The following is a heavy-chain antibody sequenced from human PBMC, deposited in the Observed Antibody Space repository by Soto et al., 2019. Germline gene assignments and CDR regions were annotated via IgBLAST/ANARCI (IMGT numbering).Heavy chain of an antibody. J-gene: IGHJ5*02. D-gene: IGHD2-15*01. CDR3: ARGSYCSGGSCYPHSGFRFDP. CDR2: ISSSSSYI. V-gene: IGHV3-21*01. CDR1: GFTFSSYS. Sequence: SLRLSCAASGFTFSSYSMNWVRQAPGKGLEWVSSISSSSSYIYYADSVKGRFTISRDNAKNSLYLQMNSLRAGDTAVYYCARGSYCSGGSCYPHSGFRFDPWGQGTLVTVSS.